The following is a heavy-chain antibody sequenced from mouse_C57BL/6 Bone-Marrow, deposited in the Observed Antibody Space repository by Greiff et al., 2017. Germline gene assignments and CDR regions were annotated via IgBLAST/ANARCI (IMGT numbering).Heavy chain of an antibody. V-gene: IGHV1-50*01. Sequence: VQLQQPGAELVKPGASVKLSCKASGYTFTSYWMQWVKQRPGQGLEWIGEIDPSDSYTNSNQKFKGKATLTVDTSSSTAYMQLSSLTSEDSAVYYCARHGEAFAYWGQGTLVTVSA. J-gene: IGHJ3*01. CDR3: ARHGEAFAY. CDR1: GYTFTSYW. CDR2: IDPSDSYT.